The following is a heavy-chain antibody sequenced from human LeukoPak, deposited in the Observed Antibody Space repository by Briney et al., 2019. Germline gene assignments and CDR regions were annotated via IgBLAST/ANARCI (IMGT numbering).Heavy chain of an antibody. V-gene: IGHV4-30-4*08. Sequence: PSETLSLTCTVSGGSISTTTYYWNWIRQPQGKGLEWIGYVYSSGITYYHPSLKSRVIISVETSKNQFSLKLSSVTAADTAVYYCARGNYGTSSRYYYYHMDVWGKGTTVTVSS. D-gene: IGHD1-7*01. CDR2: VYSSGIT. CDR1: GGSISTTTYY. J-gene: IGHJ6*03. CDR3: ARGNYGTSSRYYYYHMDV.